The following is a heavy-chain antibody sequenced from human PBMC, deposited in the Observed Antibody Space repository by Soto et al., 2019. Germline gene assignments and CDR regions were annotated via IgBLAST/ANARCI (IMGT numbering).Heavy chain of an antibody. CDR3: ASSEFH. Sequence: QLQLQESGPGLVKPSETLSLTCTVSGGSISSSRYYWGWIRQPPGKGLEWIGNIYYSGSTYYNPSLINRVTISVDTSNNQFSLTLTSVPAADTAVYYCASSEFHWGQGTLVTVSS. J-gene: IGHJ4*02. D-gene: IGHD3-10*01. CDR2: IYYSGST. CDR1: GGSISSSRYY. V-gene: IGHV4-39*01.